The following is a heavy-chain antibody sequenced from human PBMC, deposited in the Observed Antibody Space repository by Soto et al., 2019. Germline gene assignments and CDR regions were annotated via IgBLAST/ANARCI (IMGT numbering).Heavy chain of an antibody. Sequence: QVLLVESGGGVVQPGTSLRLSCAASGFMFNTYGMHWVRQAPGKGLEWVAGIWYDGSNKYYADSVKGRFTISRDNSKNTLFLQMNSLRAEDAAVYYCASLGYYFDSTNSVGNYWGQGTLVTVSS. CDR2: IWYDGSNK. D-gene: IGHD3-22*01. J-gene: IGHJ4*02. CDR3: ASLGYYFDSTNSVGNY. V-gene: IGHV3-33*01. CDR1: GFMFNTYG.